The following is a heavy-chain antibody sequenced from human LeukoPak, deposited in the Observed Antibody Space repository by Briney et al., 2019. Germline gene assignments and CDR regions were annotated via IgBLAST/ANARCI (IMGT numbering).Heavy chain of an antibody. Sequence: GGSLRLSCAASGFTFSSYWMSWVRQAPGKGLEWVANIKQDGSEMHYVDALKGRFTISRDNARNSLYLQMNSPRAEDTAVYYCARGRGSPAAFDDWGQGTLVTVSS. CDR3: ARGRGSPAAFDD. D-gene: IGHD6-13*01. CDR2: IKQDGSEM. CDR1: GFTFSSYW. J-gene: IGHJ4*02. V-gene: IGHV3-7*03.